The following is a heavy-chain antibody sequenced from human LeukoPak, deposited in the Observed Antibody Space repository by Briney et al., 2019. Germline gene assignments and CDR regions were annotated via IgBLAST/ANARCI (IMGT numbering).Heavy chain of an antibody. V-gene: IGHV3-23*01. CDR3: AKEDVAQIHN. CDR1: GFTFSSHA. D-gene: IGHD5-24*01. CDR2: ISGNGGST. Sequence: GGSLRLSCAGSGFTFSSHAMSWVRQAPGKGLEWVSAISGNGGSTYDADSVKGRFTISRDNSKNTLYLQMNSLRAEDTAVYYCAKEDVAQIHNWGQGTLVTVSS. J-gene: IGHJ4*02.